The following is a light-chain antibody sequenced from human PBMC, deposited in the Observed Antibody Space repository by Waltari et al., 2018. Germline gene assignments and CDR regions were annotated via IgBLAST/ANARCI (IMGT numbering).Light chain of an antibody. Sequence: EIVMTQSPATLSVSPGERATLSCRASQSVSSNLAWYQPKPGQAPRLLIYGASTRATDIPARVSGSGSGTEFTLTISSLQSEDFAVYYCQQYNNWPPWTFGQGTKVEIK. CDR1: QSVSSN. CDR3: QQYNNWPPWT. V-gene: IGKV3-15*01. J-gene: IGKJ1*01. CDR2: GAS.